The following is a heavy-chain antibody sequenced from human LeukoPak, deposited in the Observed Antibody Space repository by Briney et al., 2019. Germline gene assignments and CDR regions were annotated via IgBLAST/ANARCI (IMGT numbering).Heavy chain of an antibody. J-gene: IGHJ4*02. D-gene: IGHD5/OR15-5a*01. CDR3: ARDRRVAQHPFDY. V-gene: IGHV4-34*01. CDR1: GGSFSGYY. CDR2: INHSGST. Sequence: PSETLSLTCAVYGGSFSGYYWSWIRQPPGKGLEWIGEINHSGSTNYNPSLKSRVNISVDTSKNQFSLKLSSVTAADTAVYYCARDRRVAQHPFDYWGQGTLVTVSS.